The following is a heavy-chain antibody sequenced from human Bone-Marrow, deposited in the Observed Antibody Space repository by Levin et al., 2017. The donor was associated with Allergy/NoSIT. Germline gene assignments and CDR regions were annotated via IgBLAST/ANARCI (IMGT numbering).Heavy chain of an antibody. CDR1: GFTVSSNY. V-gene: IGHV3-66*01. CDR2: IYSGGSA. Sequence: PGASVKVSCAASGFTVSSNYMNWVRQAPGKGLEWVSVIYSGGSAYYADFVKGRFTISRDKSKNTLYLQMNSLSVDDTAVYYCASLAVFDSFDIWGQGTMVTVPS. D-gene: IGHD1-14*01. J-gene: IGHJ3*02. CDR3: ASLAVFDSFDI.